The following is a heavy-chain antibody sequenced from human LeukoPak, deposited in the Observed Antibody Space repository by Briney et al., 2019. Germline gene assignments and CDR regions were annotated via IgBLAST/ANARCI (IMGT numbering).Heavy chain of an antibody. D-gene: IGHD3-9*01. CDR3: ARREYCDILTGIPAGAFDI. J-gene: IGHJ3*02. CDR1: GGSISSSSYY. Sequence: SETLSLTCTVSGGSISSSSYYWGWIRQPPGKGLEWIGSIYYSGSTYYNPSLKSRVTISVDTSKNQFSLKLSSVTAADTAVYYCARREYCDILTGIPAGAFDIWGQGTMVTVSS. V-gene: IGHV4-39*01. CDR2: IYYSGST.